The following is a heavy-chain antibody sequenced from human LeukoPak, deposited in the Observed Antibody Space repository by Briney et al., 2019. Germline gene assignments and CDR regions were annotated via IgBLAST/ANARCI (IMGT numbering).Heavy chain of an antibody. J-gene: IGHJ6*02. CDR2: ISYDGSNK. D-gene: IGHD2-2*01. CDR1: GFTISGYA. Sequence: GGSLRLSCAASGFTISGYAMHWVRQAPGKGLEWVAVISYDGSNKYYADSVKGRFTISRDNSKNTLYLQMNSLRAEDTAVYYCARDSTFYCSSTSCQTHYGMDVWGQGTTVTVSS. CDR3: ARDSTFYCSSTSCQTHYGMDV. V-gene: IGHV3-30-3*01.